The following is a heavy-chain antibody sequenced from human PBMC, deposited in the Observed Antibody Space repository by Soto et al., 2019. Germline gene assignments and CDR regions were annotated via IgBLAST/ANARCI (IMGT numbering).Heavy chain of an antibody. Sequence: SVKVSCKASGGTFSSYAISWVRQAPGQGLEWMGGIIPIFGTANYAQKFQGRVTITADKSTSTACMELSSLRSEDTAVYYCAREGPPRVLGYCSGGSCPDYYYYGMDVWGQGSTVTVSS. CDR2: IIPIFGTA. J-gene: IGHJ6*02. D-gene: IGHD2-15*01. V-gene: IGHV1-69*06. CDR1: GGTFSSYA. CDR3: AREGPPRVLGYCSGGSCPDYYYYGMDV.